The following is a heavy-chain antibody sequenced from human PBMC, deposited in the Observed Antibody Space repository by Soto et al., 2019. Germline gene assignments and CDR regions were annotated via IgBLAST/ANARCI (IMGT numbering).Heavy chain of an antibody. Sequence: ASVKVSCKASGYTFSDYYIHWVRQAPGQGLEWMGWVNDNSGATDYSPKFQASVTMTRDTSISTAYMELSSLRSDDTAVYYCARIGLSGQYSSHGLDXWGQGTTVTVS. V-gene: IGHV1-2*02. CDR3: ARIGLSGQYSSHGLDX. J-gene: IGHJ6*02. CDR2: VNDNSGAT. CDR1: GYTFSDYY. D-gene: IGHD2-15*01.